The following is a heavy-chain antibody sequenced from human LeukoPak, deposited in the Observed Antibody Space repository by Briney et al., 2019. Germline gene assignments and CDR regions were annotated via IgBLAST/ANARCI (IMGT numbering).Heavy chain of an antibody. V-gene: IGHV3-30*02. CDR2: IRYDGSNK. D-gene: IGHD3-3*01. J-gene: IGHJ4*02. Sequence: GGSLSLSCAASGFTFSSYGTHWVRQAPGKGLEWVAFIRYDGSNKYYADSVKGRFTISRDNSKNTLYLQMNSLRAEDTAVYYCAKDRIFGVDHYWGQGTLVTVSS. CDR3: AKDRIFGVDHY. CDR1: GFTFSSYG.